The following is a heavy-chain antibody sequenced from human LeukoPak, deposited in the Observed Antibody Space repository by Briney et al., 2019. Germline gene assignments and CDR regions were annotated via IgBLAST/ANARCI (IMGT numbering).Heavy chain of an antibody. Sequence: PGGSLRLSCAASGFTFSSYAMHWVRQAPGKGLEWVAVISYDGSNKYYADSVKGRFTIPRDNSKNTLYLQMNSLRAEDTAVYYCAKETSGSYYYGMDVWGQGTTVTVSS. CDR3: AKETSGSYYYGMDV. D-gene: IGHD1-26*01. CDR2: ISYDGSNK. J-gene: IGHJ6*02. CDR1: GFTFSSYA. V-gene: IGHV3-30-3*01.